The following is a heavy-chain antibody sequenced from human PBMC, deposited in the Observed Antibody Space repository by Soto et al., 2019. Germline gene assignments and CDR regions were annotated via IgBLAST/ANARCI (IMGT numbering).Heavy chain of an antibody. J-gene: IGHJ4*02. D-gene: IGHD3-10*01. CDR1: GFTFTSSA. CDR3: AAGGSGSYYTLDY. CDR2: IVVGSGNT. Sequence: SVKVSCKASGFTFTSSAVQWLRQARGQRLEWIGWIVVGSGNTNYAQKFQERVTITRDMSTSTAYMELSSLRSEDTAVYCCAAGGSGSYYTLDYWGKGTLVTVSS. V-gene: IGHV1-58*01.